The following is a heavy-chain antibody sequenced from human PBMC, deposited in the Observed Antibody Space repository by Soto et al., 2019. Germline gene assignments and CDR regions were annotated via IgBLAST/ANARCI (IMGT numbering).Heavy chain of an antibody. J-gene: IGHJ4*02. V-gene: IGHV3-23*01. D-gene: IGHD2-21*02. CDR1: GFSFSSYA. CDR2: ISDGGGST. Sequence: PGGSLRLSCAASGFSFSSYAMSWVRQAPGKGLEWVSSISDGGGSTNYADSVRGRFTIARDRSKNTLYLHMISLRAEDTAVYYCETEYCGADCAFDLWGQGALVTAPS. CDR3: ETEYCGADCAFDL.